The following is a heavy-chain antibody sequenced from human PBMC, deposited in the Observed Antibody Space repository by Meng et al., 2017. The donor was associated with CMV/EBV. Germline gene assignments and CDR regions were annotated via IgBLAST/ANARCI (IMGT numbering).Heavy chain of an antibody. J-gene: IGHJ4*02. Sequence: GGSLRLSRAASGFTFDDYAMHWVRQAPGKGLEWVSGIRGNSGSRGYADSVKGRFTISRDNAKNSLYLQMNSLRAEDTALYYCARGGPSPRAAVGLVDYWGQGTLVTVSS. CDR3: ARGGPSPRAAVGLVDY. D-gene: IGHD6-13*01. V-gene: IGHV3-9*01. CDR2: IRGNSGSR. CDR1: GFTFDDYA.